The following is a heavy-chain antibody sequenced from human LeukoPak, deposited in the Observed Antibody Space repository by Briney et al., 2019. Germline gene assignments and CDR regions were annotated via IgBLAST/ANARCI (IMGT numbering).Heavy chain of an antibody. Sequence: PGGSLRLSCAASGFSFSSSWMHWVRQVPGKGLEWVSRINDDETSTTYAESVKGRFTISRDNAKNTLFLQMNSLRAEDTAVCYCATTGSGSYYDYWGQGTLVTVSS. J-gene: IGHJ4*02. CDR2: INDDETST. CDR1: GFSFSSSW. V-gene: IGHV3-74*01. CDR3: ATTGSGSYYDY. D-gene: IGHD1-26*01.